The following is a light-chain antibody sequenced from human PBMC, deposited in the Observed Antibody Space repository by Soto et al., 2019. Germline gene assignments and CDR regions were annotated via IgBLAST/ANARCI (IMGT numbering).Light chain of an antibody. J-gene: IGKJ5*01. CDR3: QQYGSSPLT. Sequence: EIVLTQSPGTLSLSPGERATLSCRADRIVTTRYLGWYQQKPGQAPSLLIYGASRRATGRPGRFSGSGSGTDFTLTSSRLEPVDCAVYFCQQYGSSPLTCGQGTRLQLK. CDR2: GAS. CDR1: RIVTTRY. V-gene: IGKV3-20*01.